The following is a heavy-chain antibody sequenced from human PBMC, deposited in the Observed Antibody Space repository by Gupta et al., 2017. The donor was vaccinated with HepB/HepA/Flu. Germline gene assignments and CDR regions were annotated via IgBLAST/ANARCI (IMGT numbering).Heavy chain of an antibody. V-gene: IGHV3-48*02. D-gene: IGHD7-27*01. J-gene: IGHJ5*01. Sequence: EVHLVESGGGLVQPGGSLRLSCAASGFIFREYSLNWVRQAPGKGLEWVSYINSRASIVSYADSVKGRFTVSTDNANNSLYLQMNSLRDEDTAMYFCARDLNWGFDSWGQGILVTVSS. CDR3: ARDLNWGFDS. CDR2: INSRASIV. CDR1: GFIFREYS.